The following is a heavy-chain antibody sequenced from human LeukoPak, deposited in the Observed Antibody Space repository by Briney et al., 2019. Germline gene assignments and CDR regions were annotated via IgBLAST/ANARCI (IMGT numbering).Heavy chain of an antibody. CDR1: GFTFSSYG. Sequence: PGGSLRLSCAASGFTFSSYGMHWVRQAPGKGLEWVAVISYDGSNKYYADSVKGRFTIARDNSKNTLYLQMNSLRAEDTAVYYCARDSASSGDQAFDSWGQGTLVTVSS. CDR3: ARDSASSGDQAFDS. V-gene: IGHV3-30*03. J-gene: IGHJ4*02. D-gene: IGHD3-10*01. CDR2: ISYDGSNK.